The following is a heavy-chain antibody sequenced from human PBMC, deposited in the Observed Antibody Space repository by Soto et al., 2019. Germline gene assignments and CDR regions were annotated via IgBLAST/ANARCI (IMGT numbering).Heavy chain of an antibody. CDR2: IYYSGST. D-gene: IGHD3-10*01. CDR1: GGSISSSSYY. J-gene: IGHJ6*02. V-gene: IGHV4-39*01. Sequence: SETLSLTCTVSGGSISSSSYYWGWIRQPPGKGLEWIGSIYYSGSTYYNPSLKSRVTISVDTSKNQFSLKLSSVTAADTAVYYCASIYGSGSYYYYYGMDVWGQGTKVTVSS. CDR3: ASIYGSGSYYYYYGMDV.